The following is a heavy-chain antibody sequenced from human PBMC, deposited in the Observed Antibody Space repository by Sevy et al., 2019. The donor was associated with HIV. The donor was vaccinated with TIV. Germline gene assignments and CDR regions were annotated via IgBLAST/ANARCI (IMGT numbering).Heavy chain of an antibody. V-gene: IGHV3-7*01. CDR2: IKQDGSEK. CDR1: GFTFSSYW. D-gene: IGHD3-3*01. CDR3: ARDKGLRFGDSYYYYYGMDV. Sequence: GGSLRLSCAASGFTFSSYWMSWVRQAPGKGLEWVANIKQDGSEKYYVDSVKGRFTISRDNAKNSLYLQMNSLRAEDTAVYYCARDKGLRFGDSYYYYYGMDVWGQGTTVTVSS. J-gene: IGHJ6*02.